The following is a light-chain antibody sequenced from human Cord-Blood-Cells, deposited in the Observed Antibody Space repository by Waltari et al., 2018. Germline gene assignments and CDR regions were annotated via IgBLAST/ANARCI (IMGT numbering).Light chain of an antibody. Sequence: QSALTQPTSASGSPGQSVTISCTGTSSDGGGSNYVSWYQQHPGKAPKLLIYEVSKRPSGVPDRFSGSKSGNTASLTVSGLQAEDEADYYCSSYAGSNAWVFGGGTKLTVL. CDR1: SSDGGGSNY. CDR3: SSYAGSNAWV. V-gene: IGLV2-8*01. J-gene: IGLJ3*02. CDR2: EVS.